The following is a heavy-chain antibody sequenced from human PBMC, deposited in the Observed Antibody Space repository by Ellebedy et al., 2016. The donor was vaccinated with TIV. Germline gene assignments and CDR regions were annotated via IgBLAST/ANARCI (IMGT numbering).Heavy chain of an antibody. D-gene: IGHD3-10*01. V-gene: IGHV3-7*03. J-gene: IGHJ4*02. CDR3: VTWDQDYGR. CDR1: GFPFSSSD. Sequence: GESLKISCAASGFPFSSSDLHWVLPAPGTGLEWVSHINPDGSAEYYVDSVKGRFSISRDNAKRSLFLQMNSLRVDDTAVYYCVTWDQDYGRWGQGSRVTSSA. CDR2: INPDGSAE.